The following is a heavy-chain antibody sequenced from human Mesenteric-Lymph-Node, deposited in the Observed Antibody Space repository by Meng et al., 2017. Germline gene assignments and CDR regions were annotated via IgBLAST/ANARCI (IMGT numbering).Heavy chain of an antibody. CDR2: IYHSGST. J-gene: IGHJ4*02. V-gene: IGHV4-4*02. Sequence: SETLSLTCAVSGGSISSSNWWSWVRQPPGKGLEWIGEIYHSGSTNYNPSLKSRVTISVDTSKNQFSLKLSSVTAADTAVYYCARGLLFYGSGSYYKGGYFDYWGQGTLVTVSS. CDR1: GGSISSSNW. CDR3: ARGLLFYGSGSYYKGGYFDY. D-gene: IGHD3-10*01.